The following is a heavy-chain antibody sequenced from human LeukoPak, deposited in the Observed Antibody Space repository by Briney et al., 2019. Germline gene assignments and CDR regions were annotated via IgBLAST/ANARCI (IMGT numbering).Heavy chain of an antibody. CDR1: GFTFSSYW. Sequence: GGSLRLSCAASGFTFSSYWMHWVRQAPGKGLVWVSRINSDGSSTSYADSVKGRFTISRDNAENTLYLQMNSLRAEDTAVYYCARDPYPPGYYYGMDVWGKGTTVTVSS. J-gene: IGHJ6*04. CDR2: INSDGSST. CDR3: ARDPYPPGYYYGMDV. V-gene: IGHV3-74*01.